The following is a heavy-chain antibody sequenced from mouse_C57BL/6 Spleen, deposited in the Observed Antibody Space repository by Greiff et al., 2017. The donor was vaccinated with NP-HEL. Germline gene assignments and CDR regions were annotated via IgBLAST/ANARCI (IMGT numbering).Heavy chain of an antibody. V-gene: IGHV1-50*01. J-gene: IGHJ3*01. CDR3: APHYGSRGAWFAY. CDR1: GYTFTSYW. Sequence: QVQLQQPGAELVKPGASVKLSCKASGYTFTSYWMQWVKQRPGQGLEWIGEIDPSDSYTNYNQKFKGKATLTVDTSSSTAYMQLSSLTSEDSAVDYCAPHYGSRGAWFAYWGQGTLVTVSA. D-gene: IGHD1-1*01. CDR2: IDPSDSYT.